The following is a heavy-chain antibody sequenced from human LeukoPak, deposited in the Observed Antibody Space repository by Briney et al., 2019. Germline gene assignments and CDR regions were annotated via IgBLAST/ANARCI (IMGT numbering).Heavy chain of an antibody. D-gene: IGHD6-19*01. CDR3: ASRSSGSHFDY. J-gene: IGHJ4*02. Sequence: GASVKVSCKASGGTFSSYAISWVRQAPGQGLEWMGGIIPIFGTANYAQKFQGRVTMTRDTSTSTVYMELSSLRSEDTAVYYCASRSSGSHFDYWGQGTLVTVSS. CDR1: GGTFSSYA. CDR2: IIPIFGTA. V-gene: IGHV1-69*05.